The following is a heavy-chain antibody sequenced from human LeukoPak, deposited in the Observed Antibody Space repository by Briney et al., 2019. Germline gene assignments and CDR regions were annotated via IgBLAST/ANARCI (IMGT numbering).Heavy chain of an antibody. J-gene: IGHJ6*02. D-gene: IGHD3-10*01. V-gene: IGHV3-30*04. CDR2: ISYDGSNK. Sequence: GSLRLSCAASGFTFSSYAMHWVRQAPGKGLEWVAVISYDGSNKYYADSVKGRFTISRDNSKNTLYLQMNSLRAEDTAVYYCAREGRYYYGSGSPAYYYYGMDVWGQGTTVTVSS. CDR3: AREGRYYYGSGSPAYYYYGMDV. CDR1: GFTFSSYA.